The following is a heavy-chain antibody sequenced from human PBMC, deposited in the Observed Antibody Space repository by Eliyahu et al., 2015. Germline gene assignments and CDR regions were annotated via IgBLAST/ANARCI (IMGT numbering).Heavy chain of an antibody. Sequence: EVKKPGASVKVSCKASGYTFTSYGISWVRQAPGQGLEWMGWISAYNGNTNYAQKLQGRVTMTTDTSTSTAYMELRSLRSDDTAVYYCARDQGLYGDYVRXYFDLWGRGTLVTVSS. CDR3: ARDQGLYGDYVRXYFDL. V-gene: IGHV1-18*01. CDR2: ISAYNGNT. J-gene: IGHJ2*01. CDR1: GYTFTSYG. D-gene: IGHD4-17*01.